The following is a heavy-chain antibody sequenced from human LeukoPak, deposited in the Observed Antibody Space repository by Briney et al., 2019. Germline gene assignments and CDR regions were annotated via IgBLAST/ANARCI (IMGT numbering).Heavy chain of an antibody. D-gene: IGHD3-10*01. CDR3: AKLGDVWFGELLFDY. CDR2: ISGSGGST. J-gene: IGHJ4*02. Sequence: GGSLRLSCAASGFTFSSYAMSWVRQAPGKGLEWVSAISGSGGSTYYADSVKGRFTISRDNSKNTLYLQMNSLRAEDTAVYYCAKLGDVWFGELLFDYWGQGTLVTVSS. V-gene: IGHV3-23*01. CDR1: GFTFSSYA.